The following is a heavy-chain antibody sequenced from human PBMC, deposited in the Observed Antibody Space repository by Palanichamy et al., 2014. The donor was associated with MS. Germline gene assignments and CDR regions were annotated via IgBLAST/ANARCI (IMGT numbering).Heavy chain of an antibody. CDR1: VHVSSSY. J-gene: IGHJ6*02. Sequence: EVQLMETGGGLIQAWGVPETLLCSLWVHVSSSYMSWVRQAPGKGLEWVSVIYSGGDTYYADSVKGRFTISRDNSKNTLYLQMNSLRAEDTAVYYCARERYFDWSANFHFYGMDVWGQGTTVTVSS. CDR3: ARERYFDWSANFHFYGMDV. D-gene: IGHD3-9*01. CDR2: IYSGGDT. V-gene: IGHV3-53*02.